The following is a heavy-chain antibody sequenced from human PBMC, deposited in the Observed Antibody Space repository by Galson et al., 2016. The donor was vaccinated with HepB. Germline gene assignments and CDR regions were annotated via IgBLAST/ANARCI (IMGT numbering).Heavy chain of an antibody. CDR2: ISGSLRHT. Sequence: SLRLSCAASGFTFSDYYLAWIRQAPGKGLEWISYISGSLRHTNYADSIKGRFRISRDHAENSGYLQMDSLRADDTAIYYCARAVFHGSGIPKLDLWGQGTLVTVSS. D-gene: IGHD3-10*01. CDR3: ARAVFHGSGIPKLDL. CDR1: GFTFSDYY. J-gene: IGHJ4*02. V-gene: IGHV3-11*05.